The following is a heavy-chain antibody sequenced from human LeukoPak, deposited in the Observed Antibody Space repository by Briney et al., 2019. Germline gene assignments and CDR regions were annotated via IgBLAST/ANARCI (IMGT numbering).Heavy chain of an antibody. V-gene: IGHV3-23*01. D-gene: IGHD3-10*01. CDR1: GFTFSSYA. Sequence: PGGSLRLSCAASGFTFSSYAMSWVRQAPGKAPEWVSGISGSGGSTYSADSVKGRFTISRDNSKNTLYLQMNPLRAEDTAVYYCARSIYASGSFYTFDIWGQGTMVTVSS. CDR3: ARSIYASGSFYTFDI. J-gene: IGHJ3*02. CDR2: ISGSGGST.